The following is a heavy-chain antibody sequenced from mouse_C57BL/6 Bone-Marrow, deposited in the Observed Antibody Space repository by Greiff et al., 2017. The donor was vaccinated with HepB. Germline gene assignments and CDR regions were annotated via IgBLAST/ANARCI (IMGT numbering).Heavy chain of an antibody. CDR2: ISSGGSYT. D-gene: IGHD1-1*01. J-gene: IGHJ4*01. CDR3: ARNEGTTVVDAMDY. V-gene: IGHV5-6*01. Sequence: EVQVVESGGDLVKPGGSLKLSCAASGFTFSSYGMSWVRQTPDKRLEWVATISSGGSYTYYPDSVKGRFTISRDNAKNTLYLQMSSLKSEDTAMYYCARNEGTTVVDAMDYWGQGTSVTVSS. CDR1: GFTFSSYG.